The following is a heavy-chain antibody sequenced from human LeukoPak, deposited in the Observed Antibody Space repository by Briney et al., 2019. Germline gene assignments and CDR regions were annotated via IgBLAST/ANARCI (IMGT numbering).Heavy chain of an antibody. Sequence: ASVKVSCKASGYTFTGYYMHWVRRAPGQGLEWMGWINSNSGGTNYAQKFQGWVTMTRDTSTSTAYMELRSLRSDDTAVYYCARGDVVVPAANPIDYWGQGTLDTVSS. CDR1: GYTFTGYY. CDR2: INSNSGGT. CDR3: ARGDVVVPAANPIDY. J-gene: IGHJ4*02. D-gene: IGHD2-2*01. V-gene: IGHV1-2*04.